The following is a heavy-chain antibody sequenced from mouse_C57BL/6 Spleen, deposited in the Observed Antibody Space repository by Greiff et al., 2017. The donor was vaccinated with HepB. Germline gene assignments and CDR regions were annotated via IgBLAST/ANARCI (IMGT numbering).Heavy chain of an antibody. CDR2: IRSKSNNYAT. J-gene: IGHJ2*01. Sequence: GGGLVQPKGSLKLSCAASGFSFNTYAMNWVRQAPGKGLEWVARIRSKSNNYATYYADSVKDRFTISRDDSESMLYLQMNNLKTEDTAMYYCVRGVGPSYFDYWGQGTTLTVSS. V-gene: IGHV10-1*01. CDR3: VRGVGPSYFDY. D-gene: IGHD3-3*01. CDR1: GFSFNTYA.